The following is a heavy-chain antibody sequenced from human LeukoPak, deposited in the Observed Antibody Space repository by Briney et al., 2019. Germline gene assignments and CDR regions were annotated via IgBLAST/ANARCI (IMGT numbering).Heavy chain of an antibody. J-gene: IGHJ6*02. CDR3: ARDLGGWGPKFLRSSPNYGMDV. V-gene: IGHV3-13*01. Sequence: GGSVRLSCAASGFTFSSYDMHWVRQPTGKGLEWVSAIGTAGDTYYLGSVKGRFTISRENAQNSLYLQMNSLRAGDTAVYYCARDLGGWGPKFLRSSPNYGMDVWGQGTTVTVSS. CDR2: IGTAGDT. CDR1: GFTFSSYD. D-gene: IGHD2-15*01.